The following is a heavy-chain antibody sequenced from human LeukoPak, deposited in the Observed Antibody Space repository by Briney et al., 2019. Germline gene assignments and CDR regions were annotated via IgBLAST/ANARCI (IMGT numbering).Heavy chain of an antibody. Sequence: GASVKVSCKASGYTFTSYDINWVRQATGQGLEWMGGIIPIFGTANYAQKFQGRVTITADESTSTAYMELSSLRSEDTAVYYCARSSSGWYYFDYWGQGTLVTVSS. CDR2: IIPIFGTA. CDR1: GYTFTSYD. J-gene: IGHJ4*02. CDR3: ARSSSGWYYFDY. V-gene: IGHV1-69*13. D-gene: IGHD6-19*01.